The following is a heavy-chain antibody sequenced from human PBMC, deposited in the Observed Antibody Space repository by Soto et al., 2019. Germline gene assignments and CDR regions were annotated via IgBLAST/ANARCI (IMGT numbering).Heavy chain of an antibody. CDR1: GFTFSSYS. CDR2: ISSSSSTI. V-gene: IGHV3-48*02. D-gene: IGHD3-22*01. J-gene: IGHJ3*02. Sequence: GGSLRLSCAASGFTFSSYSMNWVRQAPGKGLEWVSYISSSSSTIYNADSVKGRFTISRDNAKNSLYLQMNSLRDEDTAVYYCGGDSSGYYYPDVFEIWGQGTMVTVSS. CDR3: GGDSSGYYYPDVFEI.